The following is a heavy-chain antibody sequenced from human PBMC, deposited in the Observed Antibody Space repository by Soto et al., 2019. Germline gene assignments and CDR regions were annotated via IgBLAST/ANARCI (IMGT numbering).Heavy chain of an antibody. CDR1: GDTFNFYS. D-gene: IGHD3-16*01. J-gene: IGHJ4*02. V-gene: IGHV1-69*02. CDR3: ASSYAAGYRAFDY. Sequence: QVQLVQSGAEVKRPGSSVKVSCKASGDTFNFYSINWVRQAPGLGLEWMGRVNPIVSMSNYAQKFQGRVTMTADKATSTAYMERSSLRAEDTAIYYCASSYAAGYRAFDYWGQGALVTVSS. CDR2: VNPIVSMS.